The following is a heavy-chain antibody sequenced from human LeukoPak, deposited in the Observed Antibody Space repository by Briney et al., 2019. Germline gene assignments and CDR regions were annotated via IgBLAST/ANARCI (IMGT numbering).Heavy chain of an antibody. CDR3: AREALVWFGESYGMDV. CDR2: ISAYNGNT. J-gene: IGHJ6*02. Sequence: ASVKVSCKASGYTFTSYGISWVRQAPGQGLEWMGWISAYNGNTNYAQKLQGRVTMTTDTSTSTAYMELRSLRSDDTAVYYCAREALVWFGESYGMDVWGQGTTGTVSS. V-gene: IGHV1-18*01. D-gene: IGHD3-10*01. CDR1: GYTFTSYG.